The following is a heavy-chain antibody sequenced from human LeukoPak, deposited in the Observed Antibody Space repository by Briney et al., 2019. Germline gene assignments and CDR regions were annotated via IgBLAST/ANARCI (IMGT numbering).Heavy chain of an antibody. D-gene: IGHD2-2*01. CDR1: GYTFTSYG. J-gene: IGHJ4*02. V-gene: IGHV1-18*01. CDR3: ARVIIPDSIVTPDLDY. CDR2: ISAYNGNT. Sequence: GASVKVSCKASGYTFTSYGISWVRQAPGQGLEWMGWISAYNGNTNYAQKLQGRVTMTTDTSTSTAYMELRSLRSDDTAVYYCARVIIPDSIVTPDLDYWGQGTLVTVSS.